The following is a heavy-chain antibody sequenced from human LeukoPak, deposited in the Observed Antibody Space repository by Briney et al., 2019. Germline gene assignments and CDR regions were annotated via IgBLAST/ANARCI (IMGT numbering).Heavy chain of an antibody. CDR2: INHSGST. J-gene: IGHJ3*02. Sequence: PSETLSLTCAVYGGSFSGYYWSWIRQPPGKGLEWIGEINHSGSTNYNPSLESRVTISVDTSKNQFSLKLSSVTAADTAVYYCARGEKWLLRGAFDIWGQGTMVTVSS. V-gene: IGHV4-34*01. CDR1: GGSFSGYY. D-gene: IGHD3-22*01. CDR3: ARGEKWLLRGAFDI.